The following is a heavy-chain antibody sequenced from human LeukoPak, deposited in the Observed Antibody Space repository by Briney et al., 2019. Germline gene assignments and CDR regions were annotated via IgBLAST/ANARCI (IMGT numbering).Heavy chain of an antibody. CDR1: GFTLSSYA. Sequence: GGSLRLSCAASGFTLSSYAMSWVRQAPRKGLEWVSGISGSGGSTYYADSVKGRFTISRDNSKNTLYLQMNSLRAEDTAVYYCAKGSTSWYAGPSDYWGQGTLVTVSS. CDR3: AKGSTSWYAGPSDY. V-gene: IGHV3-23*01. J-gene: IGHJ4*02. CDR2: ISGSGGST. D-gene: IGHD6-13*01.